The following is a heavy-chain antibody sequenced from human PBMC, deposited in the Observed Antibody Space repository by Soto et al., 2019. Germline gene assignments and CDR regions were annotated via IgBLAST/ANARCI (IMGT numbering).Heavy chain of an antibody. Sequence: EVQLVESGGGLVQPGRSLRLSCAASGFTFDDYAMHWVRQAPGKGLEWVSGISWNSGSIGYADSVKGRFTISRDNAKNSLYLQMNSLRAEDTALYYCASPYSSSSAFDYWGQGTLVTVSS. D-gene: IGHD6-6*01. CDR1: GFTFDDYA. V-gene: IGHV3-9*01. CDR3: ASPYSSSSAFDY. CDR2: ISWNSGSI. J-gene: IGHJ4*02.